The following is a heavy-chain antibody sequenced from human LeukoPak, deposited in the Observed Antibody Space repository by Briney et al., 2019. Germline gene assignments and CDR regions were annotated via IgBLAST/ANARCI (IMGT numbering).Heavy chain of an antibody. Sequence: PGGSLRLSCAASGFTFTNYWMHWVRQAPRKGLVWVSRISTDGYTTDYADLVQGRFTASRDNTKNTWSLEMNSLRAEDTAVYYCVVGGSPGYWGQGTLVTVSS. D-gene: IGHD2-15*01. J-gene: IGHJ4*02. CDR3: VVGGSPGY. CDR1: GFTFTNYW. CDR2: ISTDGYTT. V-gene: IGHV3-74*01.